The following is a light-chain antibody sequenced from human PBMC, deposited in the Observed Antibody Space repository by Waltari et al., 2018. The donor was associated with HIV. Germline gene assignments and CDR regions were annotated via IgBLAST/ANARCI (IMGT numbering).Light chain of an antibody. J-gene: IGKJ4*01. CDR2: KAS. Sequence: DIQMPQSPCTLSASVGDSVTITCRASQSISNWLGWYQLKPGKARKLLIYKASSLPYGVPSRFSGSGSGTEFTLTISSLQPDDLAIYYCQQYSSQPLTFGGGTKVEIK. V-gene: IGKV1-5*03. CDR3: QQYSSQPLT. CDR1: QSISNW.